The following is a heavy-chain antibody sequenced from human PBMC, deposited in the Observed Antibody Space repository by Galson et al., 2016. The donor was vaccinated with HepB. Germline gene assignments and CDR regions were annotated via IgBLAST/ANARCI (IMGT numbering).Heavy chain of an antibody. Sequence: SLRLSCAASGFTFSNYAMNWVRQAPGKGLEWVSAITGTGSNTYHADSVKGRFTISRDNSKNTLFLQMNSLRAEDTALYYCAKYLDYYDSSGVDYWGQGTLVTVSS. CDR1: GFTFSNYA. V-gene: IGHV3-23*01. J-gene: IGHJ4*02. CDR2: ITGTGSNT. CDR3: AKYLDYYDSSGVDY. D-gene: IGHD3-22*01.